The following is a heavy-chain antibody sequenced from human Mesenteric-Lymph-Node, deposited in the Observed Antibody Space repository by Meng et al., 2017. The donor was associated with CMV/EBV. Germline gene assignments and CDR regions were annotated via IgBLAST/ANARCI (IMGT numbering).Heavy chain of an antibody. CDR1: GGSFSGYY. V-gene: IGHV4-34*01. J-gene: IGHJ3*02. Sequence: SETLSLTCAVYGGSFSGYYWSWIRQPPGKGLEWIGEINHSGSTNYNPSLTSRVTISVDTSKNQFSLKLSSVTAADTAVYYCARGRRRGYCSSTSCPGAFDIWGQGTMVTVSS. D-gene: IGHD2-2*01. CDR2: INHSGST. CDR3: ARGRRRGYCSSTSCPGAFDI.